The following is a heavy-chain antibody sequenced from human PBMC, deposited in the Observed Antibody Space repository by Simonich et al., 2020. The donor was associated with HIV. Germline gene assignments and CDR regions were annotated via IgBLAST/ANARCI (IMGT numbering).Heavy chain of an antibody. CDR3: AREGDFLENAFDF. Sequence: QVQLVQSGAEVKKPGASVKVSCKSSGYTFTSFGIHWVRQAPGQRLEWMGWINAGKGNTEYSERCQGRVTISRDTSASTVYMELSNRKSEDTAVYYCAREGDFLENAFDFWGQGTVVTVSS. J-gene: IGHJ3*01. CDR2: INAGKGNT. CDR1: GYTFTSFG. V-gene: IGHV1-3*01. D-gene: IGHD3-3*01.